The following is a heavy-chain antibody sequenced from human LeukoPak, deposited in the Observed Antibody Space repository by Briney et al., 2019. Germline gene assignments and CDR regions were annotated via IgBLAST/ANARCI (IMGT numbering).Heavy chain of an antibody. J-gene: IGHJ6*03. D-gene: IGHD3-10*01. V-gene: IGHV3-23*01. CDR3: AKAVNLDYYGSGSYWNYYYYYMGV. CDR2: ISGSGGST. CDR1: GFTFDDYG. Sequence: GGSLRLSCAASGFTFDDYGMSWVRQAPGKGLEWVSAISGSGGSTYYADSVKGRFTISRDNSRNTLYLQMNSLRAEDTAVYYCAKAVNLDYYGSGSYWNYYYYYMGVWGKGTTVTISS.